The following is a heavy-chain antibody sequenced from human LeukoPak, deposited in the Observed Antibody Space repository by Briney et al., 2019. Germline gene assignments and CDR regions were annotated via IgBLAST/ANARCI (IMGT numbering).Heavy chain of an antibody. J-gene: IGHJ5*02. V-gene: IGHV3-74*01. D-gene: IGHD3-10*01. CDR2: INSDGSST. CDR1: GFTFSSYT. CDR3: ARDPSWGEIRFDP. Sequence: GGSLRLLCAASGFTFSSYTMNWVRQAPGKGLVWVSRINSDGSSTSYADSVKGRFTISRDNAKNTLYLQMNSLRAEDTAVYYCARDPSWGEIRFDPWGQGTLVTVSS.